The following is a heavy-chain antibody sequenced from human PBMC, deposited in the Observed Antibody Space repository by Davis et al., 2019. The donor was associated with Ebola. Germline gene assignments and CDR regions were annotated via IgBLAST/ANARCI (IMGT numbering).Heavy chain of an antibody. CDR3: TRHDGGGIAAAGTEYFQH. CDR1: GYSFTSYW. V-gene: IGHV5-51*01. Sequence: GGSLRLSCKASGYSFTSYWIGWVRQMPGKGLEWMGIIYPGDSDTYPGDSAIIYSPSFQGQVTISADKSISTAYLQWSSLKASDTAMYYCTRHDGGGIAAAGTEYFQHWGQGTLVTVSS. D-gene: IGHD6-13*01. CDR2: IYPGDSDTYPGDSAI. J-gene: IGHJ1*01.